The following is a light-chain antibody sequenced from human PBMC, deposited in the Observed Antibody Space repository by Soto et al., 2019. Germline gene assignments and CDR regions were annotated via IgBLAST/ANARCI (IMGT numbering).Light chain of an antibody. J-gene: IGLJ3*02. CDR1: TSNIGAPFD. CDR3: QSYDNPLSAWV. Sequence: QSALTQPPSVCGAPGQRVTISCSGSTSNIGAPFDVHWYQQVPGSAPKIVIYGNDNRPSGVPGRFSGSKSGTSASLAITGLQAEDEADYFCQSYDNPLSAWVFGGGTKLTVL. CDR2: GND. V-gene: IGLV1-40*01.